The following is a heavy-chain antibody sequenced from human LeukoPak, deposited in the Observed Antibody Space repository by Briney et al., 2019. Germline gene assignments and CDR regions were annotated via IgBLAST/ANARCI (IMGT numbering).Heavy chain of an antibody. J-gene: IGHJ4*02. V-gene: IGHV1-2*02. CDR1: GYTFTGYY. CDR2: INPNSGGT. D-gene: IGHD2-21*02. Sequence: ASVKVSCKASGYTFTGYYMHWVRQAPGQGLEWMGWINPNSGGTNYAQKFQGRVTMTRDTSTSTVYMELSSLRSEDTAVYYCARANGDCYDYWGQGTLVTVSS. CDR3: ARANGDCYDY.